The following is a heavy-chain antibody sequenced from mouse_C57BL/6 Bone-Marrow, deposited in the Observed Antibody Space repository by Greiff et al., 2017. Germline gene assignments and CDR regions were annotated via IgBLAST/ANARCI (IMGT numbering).Heavy chain of an antibody. Sequence: VQLKESGAELARPGASVKLSCKASGYTFTSYGISWVKQRTGQGLEWIGELYPRSGNTYYNEKFKGKATLAADKSSSTAYMDLRSLTSEDSAVYFCARGRRYDDDPSWFAYWGQGTLVTVSA. D-gene: IGHD2-4*01. CDR1: GYTFTSYG. V-gene: IGHV1-81*01. CDR3: ARGRRYDDDPSWFAY. CDR2: LYPRSGNT. J-gene: IGHJ3*01.